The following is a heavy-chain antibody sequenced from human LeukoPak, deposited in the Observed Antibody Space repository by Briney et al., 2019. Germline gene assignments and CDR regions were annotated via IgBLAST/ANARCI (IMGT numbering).Heavy chain of an antibody. CDR2: IYHSGST. D-gene: IGHD3-22*01. CDR3: ARLTYYYDNSGAPVY. V-gene: IGHV4-4*02. CDR1: DGSISSDNW. Sequence: PSGTLSLTCAVSDGSISSDNWWSWVRQPPGKGLEWIGEIYHSGSTNYNPSLKSRVTISVDKSKNQFSLNLSSVTAADTAVYYCARLTYYYDNSGAPVYWGQGTLVTVPS. J-gene: IGHJ4*02.